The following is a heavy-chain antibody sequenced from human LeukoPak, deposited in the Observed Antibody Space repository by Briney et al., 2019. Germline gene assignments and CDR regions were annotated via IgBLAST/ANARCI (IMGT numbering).Heavy chain of an antibody. CDR2: IYHSGST. Sequence: PSQTLSLTCAGSGDSISSGGYSWSWIRQPPGKGLEWIGYIYHSGSTYYNPSLKSRVTISVDRSKNQFSLKLSSVTAADTAVYYCARGITMVRGVDFNWFDPWGQGTLVTVSS. V-gene: IGHV4-30-2*01. CDR1: GDSISSGGYS. J-gene: IGHJ5*02. CDR3: ARGITMVRGVDFNWFDP. D-gene: IGHD3-10*01.